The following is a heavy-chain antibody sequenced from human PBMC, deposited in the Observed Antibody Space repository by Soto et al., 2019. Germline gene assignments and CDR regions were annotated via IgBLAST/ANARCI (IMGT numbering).Heavy chain of an antibody. V-gene: IGHV3-23*01. CDR3: AKVLSWYYDY. CDR1: GFTFSSYA. J-gene: IGHJ4*02. D-gene: IGHD6-13*01. CDR2: ISGSGGST. Sequence: PGVSLRLSWAASGFTFSSYAMSWVRQAPGKGLEWVSAISGSGGSTYYADSVKGRFTISRDNSKNTLYLQMNSLRAEETAVYYCAKVLSWYYDYWGKGPLVTVSP.